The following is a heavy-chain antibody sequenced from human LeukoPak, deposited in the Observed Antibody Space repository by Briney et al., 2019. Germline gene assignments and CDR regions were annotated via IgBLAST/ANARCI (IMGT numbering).Heavy chain of an antibody. J-gene: IGHJ4*02. V-gene: IGHV3-23*01. CDR3: AKGERLDY. CDR1: GFTFSSYA. CDR2: TSSSGNST. Sequence: GGSLRLSCAASGFTFSSYAMSWVSQAPGKGLEWVSITSSSGNSTFYADSVKGRFTISRDNSKNTLYLQMNSLRAEDTAVYYCAKGERLDYWGQGTLVTVSS. D-gene: IGHD1-26*01.